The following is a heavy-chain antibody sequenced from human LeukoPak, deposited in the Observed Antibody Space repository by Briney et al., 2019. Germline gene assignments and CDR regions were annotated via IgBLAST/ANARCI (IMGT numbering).Heavy chain of an antibody. J-gene: IGHJ2*01. CDR3: ARDPPQPCITAAGYFYL. Sequence: SQTLSLTCTVSGGSISSGGDYWRWIRQHPGKGLEWIEYKHDSGSTYYNPAIKSRVPISVDTSKNQFSLKLSSVTAADTAVYYCARDPPQPCITAAGYFYLWGRGSLVTVAS. V-gene: IGHV4-31*03. CDR2: KHDSGST. CDR1: GGSISSGGDY. D-gene: IGHD6-13*01.